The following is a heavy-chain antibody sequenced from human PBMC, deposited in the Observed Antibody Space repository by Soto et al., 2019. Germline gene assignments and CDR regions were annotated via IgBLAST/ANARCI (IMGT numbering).Heavy chain of an antibody. Sequence: GASVKVSCKASGGTFSSYAISWVRQAPGQGLEWMGGIIPIFGTANYAQKFQGRVTITADESTSTAYMELSSLRSEDTAVYYCARAALRATGSSYGMDVWGQGTTVTVSS. J-gene: IGHJ6*02. CDR1: GGTFSSYA. CDR2: IIPIFGTA. CDR3: ARAALRATGSSYGMDV. D-gene: IGHD1-26*01. V-gene: IGHV1-69*13.